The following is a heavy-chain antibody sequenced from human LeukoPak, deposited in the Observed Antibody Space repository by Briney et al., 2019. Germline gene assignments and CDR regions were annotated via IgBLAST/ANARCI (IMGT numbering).Heavy chain of an antibody. Sequence: PSETLSLTCTVSGVSFGSYNRSWIRQPPGKGLEWIGYIYYGGITNYNPSLKSRGSISVATSKNQFSLKLTSVTTADTAVYYCTRGTAVYGGNSPYYFDYWGQGTLVTVSS. V-gene: IGHV4-59*01. CDR1: GVSFGSYN. J-gene: IGHJ4*02. CDR3: TRGTAVYGGNSPYYFDY. D-gene: IGHD4-23*01. CDR2: IYYGGIT.